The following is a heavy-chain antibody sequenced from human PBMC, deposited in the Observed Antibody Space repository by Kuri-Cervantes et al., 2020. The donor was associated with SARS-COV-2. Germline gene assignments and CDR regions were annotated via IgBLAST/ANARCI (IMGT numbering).Heavy chain of an antibody. CDR2: IYYSGST. CDR1: GGSISSYY. D-gene: IGHD6-13*01. V-gene: IGHV4-59*01. J-gene: IGHJ5*02. CDR3: ARHSRAQRGWFDP. Sequence: GSLRPSFTVPGGSISSYYWSWIRQPPGKGLEWIGYIYYSGSTKNNPSLKSRVTISVDTSKNQFSLNLSSVTAADTAVYFCARHSRAQRGWFDPWGQGTLVTVSS.